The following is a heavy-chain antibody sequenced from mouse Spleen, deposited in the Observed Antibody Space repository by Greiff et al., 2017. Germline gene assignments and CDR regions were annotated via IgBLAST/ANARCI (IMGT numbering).Heavy chain of an antibody. CDR2: IYPRSGNT. V-gene: IGHV1-81*01. D-gene: IGHD1-2*01. CDR3: ARADLLRLRGDFDY. CDR1: GYTFTSYG. J-gene: IGHJ2*01. Sequence: QVQLKQSGAELARPGASVKLSCKASGYTFTSYGISWVKQRTGQGLEWIGEIYPRSGNTYYNEKFKGKATLTADKSSSTAYMELRSLTSEDSAVYFCARADLLRLRGDFDYWGQGTTLTVSS.